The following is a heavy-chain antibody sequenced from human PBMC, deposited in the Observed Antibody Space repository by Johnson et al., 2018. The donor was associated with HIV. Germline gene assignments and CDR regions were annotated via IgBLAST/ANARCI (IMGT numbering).Heavy chain of an antibody. J-gene: IGHJ3*02. CDR3: ARGVTESVGYHPAAHFLSAFDI. V-gene: IGHV3-66*02. Sequence: VQLVESGGGLVQPGGSLRLSCAASGFTVSSNYMSWVRQAPGKGLEWVSVVYRGGSTYYADSVKGRFTVSRDNSKNTLYLQMNSLRVEDTAIYYCARGVTESVGYHPAAHFLSAFDIWGQGTMVTVSS. CDR1: GFTVSSNY. D-gene: IGHD1-20*01. CDR2: VYRGGST.